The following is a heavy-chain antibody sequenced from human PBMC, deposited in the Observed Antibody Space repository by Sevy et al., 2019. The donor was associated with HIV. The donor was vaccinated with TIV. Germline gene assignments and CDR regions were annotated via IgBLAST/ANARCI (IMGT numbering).Heavy chain of an antibody. CDR1: GFTFSSYS. CDR3: ARVRSGLGHAFDI. V-gene: IGHV3-21*01. D-gene: IGHD3-16*01. Sequence: GGSLRLSCAASGFTFSSYSMNWVRQAPGKGLEWVSSISSSSSNIYYADSVKGRFTISRDNAKNSLYLQMNSLRAEDTAVYNCARVRSGLGHAFDIWVQGTMVTVSS. CDR2: ISSSSSNI. J-gene: IGHJ3*02.